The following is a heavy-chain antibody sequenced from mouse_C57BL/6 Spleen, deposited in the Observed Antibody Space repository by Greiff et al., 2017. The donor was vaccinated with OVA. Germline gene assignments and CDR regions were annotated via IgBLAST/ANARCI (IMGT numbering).Heavy chain of an antibody. V-gene: IGHV1-69*01. D-gene: IGHD2-5*01. J-gene: IGHJ1*03. CDR2: IDPSDSYT. Sequence: VQLQQPGAELVMPGASVKLSCKASGYTFTSYWMHWVKQRPGQGLEWIGEIDPSDSYTNYNQKFKGKSTLTVDKSSSTAYMQLSSLTSEDSAFYYCARPSYYSNSYWYFDVWGTGTTVTVSS. CDR1: GYTFTSYW. CDR3: ARPSYYSNSYWYFDV.